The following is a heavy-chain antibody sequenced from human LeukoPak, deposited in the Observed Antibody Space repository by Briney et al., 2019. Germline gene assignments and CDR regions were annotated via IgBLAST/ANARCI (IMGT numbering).Heavy chain of an antibody. CDR3: ARVKGAYYDSSGYYYSY. Sequence: GGSLRLSCAASGFTFSSYSMNWVRQAPGKGLEWVSSISSSSSYIYYADSVKGRFTISRDNAKNSLYLQMNSLRAEDTAVYYCARVKGAYYDSSGYYYSYWGQGTLVTVSS. V-gene: IGHV3-21*01. CDR2: ISSSSSYI. D-gene: IGHD3-22*01. CDR1: GFTFSSYS. J-gene: IGHJ4*02.